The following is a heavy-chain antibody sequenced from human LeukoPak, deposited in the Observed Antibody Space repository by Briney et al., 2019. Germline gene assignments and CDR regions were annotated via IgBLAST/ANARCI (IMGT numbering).Heavy chain of an antibody. Sequence: GGSLRLSCAASGFTFSSYSMNWVRQAPGKGLEWVSYISSGSSTIYYADSVKGRFTISRDNAKNSLYLQMNSLRDEDTAVYYCARDLQPNRYYYYGMDVWGQGTTVTVSS. CDR1: GFTFSSYS. J-gene: IGHJ6*02. V-gene: IGHV3-48*02. D-gene: IGHD4-4*01. CDR2: ISSGSSTI. CDR3: ARDLQPNRYYYYGMDV.